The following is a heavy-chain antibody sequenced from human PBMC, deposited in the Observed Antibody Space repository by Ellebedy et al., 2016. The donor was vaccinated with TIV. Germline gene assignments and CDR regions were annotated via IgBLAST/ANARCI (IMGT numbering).Heavy chain of an antibody. CDR1: GFTFSRYV. Sequence: GESLKISCAATGFTFSRYVLHWVRQAPDKGLEWVAVISYDGDNKYYADSVKGRFTISRDNSKNMIYMQMNSLRAEDTATYYCAREGDILTGQYWAGWIDTWGQGTLVTVSS. V-gene: IGHV3-30*04. D-gene: IGHD3-9*01. CDR2: ISYDGDNK. CDR3: AREGDILTGQYWAGWIDT. J-gene: IGHJ5*02.